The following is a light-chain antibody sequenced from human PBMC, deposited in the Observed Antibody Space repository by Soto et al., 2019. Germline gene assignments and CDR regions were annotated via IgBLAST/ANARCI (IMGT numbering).Light chain of an antibody. CDR3: CSCAGGLSLL. J-gene: IGLJ2*01. V-gene: IGLV2-11*01. CDR1: SSDVGAYDY. Sequence: QSALTQPRSVSGSPGQSVTISCTGTSSDVGAYDYVSWYQHHPGKAPKLLIYDVIERPSWVPDRFSGSKSGDTASLTISGLQAEDEAHYYCCSCAGGLSLLFGGGTKVTVL. CDR2: DVI.